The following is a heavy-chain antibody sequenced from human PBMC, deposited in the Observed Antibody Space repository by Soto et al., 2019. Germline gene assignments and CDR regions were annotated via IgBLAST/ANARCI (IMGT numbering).Heavy chain of an antibody. Sequence: PSETLSLTCTVSGGSISSYDWSWIRQPPGKGLEWIGYIYYSGSTNYNPSLKSRVTISVDTSKNQFSLKLSSVTAADTAVYYCARGYGSGWQGGFDYWGQGTLVTVSS. V-gene: IGHV4-59*01. D-gene: IGHD6-19*01. CDR1: GGSISSYD. CDR2: IYYSGST. CDR3: ARGYGSGWQGGFDY. J-gene: IGHJ4*02.